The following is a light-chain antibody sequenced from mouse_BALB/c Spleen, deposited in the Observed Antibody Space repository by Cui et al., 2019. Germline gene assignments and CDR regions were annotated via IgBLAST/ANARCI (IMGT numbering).Light chain of an antibody. J-gene: IGKJ2*01. V-gene: IGKV10-94*01. CDR3: QQGQSYPYT. Sequence: DIQMNQSPSSLSASLGDTITITCHASQNINVWLSWYKQKPGNIPKLLIYKASNLHTGVPSRFSGSGSGTGFTLTISSLQPEDIATYYCQQGQSYPYTFGGGTKLEIK. CDR2: KAS. CDR1: QNINVW.